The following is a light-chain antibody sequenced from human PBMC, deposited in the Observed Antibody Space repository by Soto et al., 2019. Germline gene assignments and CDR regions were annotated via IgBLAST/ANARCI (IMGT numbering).Light chain of an antibody. V-gene: IGKV1-5*01. CDR2: DAS. Sequence: IRMSQSPSTLAASVGDRVTFTCRASQSVSSWLAWYQQEPGKAPKLLIYDASTLESGVPSRFSGSGSGTEFTLTITSLQPDEFATYYCQQFHSYSPTFGQGTKVDIK. J-gene: IGKJ1*01. CDR3: QQFHSYSPT. CDR1: QSVSSW.